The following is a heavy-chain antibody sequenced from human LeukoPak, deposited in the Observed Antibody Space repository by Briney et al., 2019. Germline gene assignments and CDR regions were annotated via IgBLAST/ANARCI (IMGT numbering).Heavy chain of an antibody. Sequence: GGSLRLSCAASGFTFSSYSMNWVRQAPGKGHEWVSSISSSSSYIYYADSVKGRFTISRDNAKNSLYLQMNSLRAEDTAVYYCARKVLRYYGMDVWGQGTTVTVSS. V-gene: IGHV3-21*01. CDR1: GFTFSSYS. CDR2: ISSSSSYI. CDR3: ARKVLRYYGMDV. J-gene: IGHJ6*02.